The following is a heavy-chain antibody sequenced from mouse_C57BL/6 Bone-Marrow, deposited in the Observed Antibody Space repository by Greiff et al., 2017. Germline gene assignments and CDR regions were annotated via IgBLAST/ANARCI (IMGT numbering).Heavy chain of an antibody. CDR1: GYTFTDYY. J-gene: IGHJ4*01. Sequence: VQLQQSGAELVRPGASVKLSCKASGYTFTDYYINWVKQRPGQGLEWIARIYPGSGNTYYNEKFKGKATLTAEKSSSTAYMQLSSLTSEDSAVYFCARTTVVARENYYAMDYWGQGTSVTVSS. V-gene: IGHV1-76*01. CDR2: IYPGSGNT. CDR3: ARTTVVARENYYAMDY. D-gene: IGHD1-1*01.